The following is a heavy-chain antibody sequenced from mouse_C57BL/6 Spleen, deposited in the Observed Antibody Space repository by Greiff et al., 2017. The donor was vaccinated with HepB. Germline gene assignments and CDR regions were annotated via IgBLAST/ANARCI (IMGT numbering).Heavy chain of an antibody. CDR1: GFTFSSYA. V-gene: IGHV5-4*01. CDR3: ARGELRRGFAY. CDR2: ISDGGSYT. Sequence: EVQGVESGGGLVKPGGSLKLSCAASGFTFSSYAMSWVRQTPEKRLEWVATISDGGSYTYYPDNVKGRFTISRDNAKNNLYLQMSHLKSEDTAMYYCARGELRRGFAYWGQGTLVTVSA. J-gene: IGHJ3*01.